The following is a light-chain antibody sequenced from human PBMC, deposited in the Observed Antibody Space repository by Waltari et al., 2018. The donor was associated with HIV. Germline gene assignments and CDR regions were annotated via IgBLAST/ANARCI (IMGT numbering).Light chain of an antibody. Sequence: SYELTQPPSVSVSPGQTARITCSGDALPKQYAYWYQQKPGQAPVLVIYKDSERPSGIPERFSGSSSGTTVTLTISGVQAEDEADYYGQSADSSGTYRGRVFGGGTKLTVL. CDR2: KDS. CDR1: ALPKQY. V-gene: IGLV3-25*03. J-gene: IGLJ3*02. CDR3: QSADSSGTYRGRV.